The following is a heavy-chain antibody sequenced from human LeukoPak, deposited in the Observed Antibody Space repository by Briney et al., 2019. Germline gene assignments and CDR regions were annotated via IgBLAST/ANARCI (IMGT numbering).Heavy chain of an antibody. J-gene: IGHJ4*02. CDR3: ARGDYYDSSGHYRGYFDY. V-gene: IGHV4-59*02. D-gene: IGHD3-22*01. CDR1: GDSVTSYY. CDR2: VYYTGST. Sequence: SETLSLTCTVSGDSVTSYYWSWIRQPPEKGLEWIGYVYYTGSTDYNPSLKSRVTISVDTSKNQFSLKLSSVTAADTAVYYCARGDYYDSSGHYRGYFDYWGQGTLVTVSS.